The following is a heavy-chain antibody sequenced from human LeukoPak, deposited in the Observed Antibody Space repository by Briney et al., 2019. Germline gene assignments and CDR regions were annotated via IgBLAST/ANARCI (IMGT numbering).Heavy chain of an antibody. CDR3: VRHDYDYIWGSFRPNWFDP. J-gene: IGHJ5*02. CDR1: GGSISSSSHY. CDR2: IYYSGTT. V-gene: IGHV4-39*01. D-gene: IGHD3-16*02. Sequence: SETLSLTCTVSGGSISSSSHYWGWIRQPPGKGLEWIGSIYYSGTTYYNPSLKSRVTISVDTSKNQFSLKLSSVTAADTAVYYCVRHDYDYIWGSFRPNWFDPWGQGTLVTVSS.